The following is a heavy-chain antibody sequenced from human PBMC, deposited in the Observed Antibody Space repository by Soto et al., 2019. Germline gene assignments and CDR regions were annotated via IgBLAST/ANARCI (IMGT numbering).Heavy chain of an antibody. V-gene: IGHV3-23*01. Sequence: EVQLLESGGGLVQPGGSLRLSCAASGFTFSSYAMSWVRQAPGKGLEWVSAISGSGGSTYYADSVKGRFTISRDNSKNTLYLKMNRLRAEDTAVYCCAKEKTAVVTPLWGSVLDHWGQGALVTVSS. D-gene: IGHD2-21*02. J-gene: IGHJ4*02. CDR1: GFTFSSYA. CDR2: ISGSGGST. CDR3: AKEKTAVVTPLWGSVLDH.